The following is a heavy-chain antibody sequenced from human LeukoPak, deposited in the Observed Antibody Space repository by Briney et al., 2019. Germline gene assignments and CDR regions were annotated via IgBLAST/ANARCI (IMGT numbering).Heavy chain of an antibody. CDR1: GFTFSSYN. Sequence: PGGSLRLSCAASGFTFSSYNMNWVRQAPGQGLEWVSSITSGSSYIYYPDSVKGRFPISIDNSKNTLYLQMNSLRGEDTAVYYGAPSTYYRSSTYYWGQGTLVTVSS. D-gene: IGHD2-2*01. V-gene: IGHV3-21*01. CDR3: APSTYYRSSTYY. CDR2: ITSGSSYI. J-gene: IGHJ4*02.